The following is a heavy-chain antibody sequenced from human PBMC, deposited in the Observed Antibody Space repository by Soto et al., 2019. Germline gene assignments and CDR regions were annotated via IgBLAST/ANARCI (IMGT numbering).Heavy chain of an antibody. CDR3: TTDLVTTRDYYYYGMDV. Sequence: PWGSLRLSCAASGFTFSNAWMNWVRQAPGKGLEWVGRIKSKTDGGTTDYAAPVKGRFTISRDDSKNTLYLQMNSLKTEDTAVYYCTTDLVTTRDYYYYGMDVWGQGTTVTVSS. CDR2: IKSKTDGGTT. V-gene: IGHV3-15*07. J-gene: IGHJ6*02. D-gene: IGHD4-4*01. CDR1: GFTFSNAW.